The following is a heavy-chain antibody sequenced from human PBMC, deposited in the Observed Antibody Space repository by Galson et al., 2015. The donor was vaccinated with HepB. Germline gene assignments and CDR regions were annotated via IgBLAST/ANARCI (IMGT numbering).Heavy chain of an antibody. D-gene: IGHD3-9*01. CDR3: ASSEVWLLSDYYYYGMDV. J-gene: IGHJ6*02. CDR2: INTNTGNP. Sequence: SVKVSCKASGYTFTSYAMNWVRQVPGQGLEWMGWINTNTGNPTYAQGFTGRFVFSLDTSVSTAYLQISSLKAEDTAVYYCASSEVWLLSDYYYYGMDVWGQGTTVTVSS. CDR1: GYTFTSYA. V-gene: IGHV7-4-1*02.